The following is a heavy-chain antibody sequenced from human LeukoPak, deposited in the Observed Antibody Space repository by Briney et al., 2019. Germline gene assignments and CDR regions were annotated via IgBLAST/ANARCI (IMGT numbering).Heavy chain of an antibody. CDR2: IYYSGST. CDR3: ARLRKDLDFDY. J-gene: IGHJ4*02. V-gene: IGHV4-39*01. Sequence: SETLSLTCTVSGGSISSSSYYWGWIRQPPGKGLEWIGSIYYSGSTYYNPSLKSRVTISVDTSKNQFSLKLSSVTAADTAVYYCARLRKDLDFDYWGQGTLVTVSS. CDR1: GGSISSSSYY.